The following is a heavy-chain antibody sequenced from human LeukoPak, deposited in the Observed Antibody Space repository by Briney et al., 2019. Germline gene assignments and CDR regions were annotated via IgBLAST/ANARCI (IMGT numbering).Heavy chain of an antibody. CDR1: GYTFTSYG. CDR2: ISAYNGNT. J-gene: IGHJ4*02. V-gene: IGHV1-18*01. CDR3: ARLWFGELFFDY. D-gene: IGHD3-10*01. Sequence: ASVKVSCKASGYTFTSYGISWVRQAPGQGREWMGWISAYNGNTNYAQKLQDRVTMTTDTSTSTAYMELRSLRSDDTAVYYCARLWFGELFFDYWGQGTLVTVSS.